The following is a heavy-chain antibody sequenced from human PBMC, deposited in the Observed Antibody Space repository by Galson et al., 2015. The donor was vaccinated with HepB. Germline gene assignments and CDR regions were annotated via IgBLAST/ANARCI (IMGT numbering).Heavy chain of an antibody. D-gene: IGHD6-6*01. CDR2: ISYDGSNK. Sequence: SLRLSCAASGFTFSSYAMHWVRQAPGKGLEWVAVISYDGSNKYYADSVKGRFTISRDNSKNTLYLQMNSLRAEDTAVYYCARDKFTRAARPLISWFDPWGQGTLVTVSS. CDR1: GFTFSSYA. CDR3: ARDKFTRAARPLISWFDP. J-gene: IGHJ5*02. V-gene: IGHV3-30*04.